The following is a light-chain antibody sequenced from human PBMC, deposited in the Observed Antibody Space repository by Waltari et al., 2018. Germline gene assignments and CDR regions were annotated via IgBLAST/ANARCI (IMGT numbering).Light chain of an antibody. Sequence: SYELTQPPSVSVSPGQTASITCSGDKLGDRYASWYQQKAGQSPVLVIYQDSKRPSGVPKRFSGSNSGSTATLTISGSQAMDEADYYCQAWDSSTYVFGTGTKVTVL. J-gene: IGLJ1*01. CDR1: KLGDRY. CDR2: QDS. CDR3: QAWDSSTYV. V-gene: IGLV3-1*01.